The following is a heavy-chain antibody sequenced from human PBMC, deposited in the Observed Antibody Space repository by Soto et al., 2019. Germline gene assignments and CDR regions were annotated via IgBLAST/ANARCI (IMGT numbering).Heavy chain of an antibody. Sequence: QPGGSLRLSCAASGVTFSNFEMNWVRQAPGKGLEWVSYISSSANTIYYADSVKGRFTVSRDNAKNSLYLQMHSLRAEDTAVYYCARAAPNFWSGYPNFFDYWGQGTMVTVSS. J-gene: IGHJ4*02. V-gene: IGHV3-48*03. CDR1: GVTFSNFE. CDR2: ISSSANTI. D-gene: IGHD3-3*01. CDR3: ARAAPNFWSGYPNFFDY.